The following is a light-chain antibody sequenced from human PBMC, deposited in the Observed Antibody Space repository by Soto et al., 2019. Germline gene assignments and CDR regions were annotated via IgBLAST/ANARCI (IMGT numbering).Light chain of an antibody. J-gene: IGKJ1*01. CDR1: QSVSSSS. Sequence: EIVLTQSPGTLSLSPGERATLSCRASQSVSSSSLAWYQQKPGQAPRLLIYDASSRATGIPDRFSGGGSGTDFTLTISRLGPEDFAVYYCQQYGSSPGTFGQGTKVEIK. CDR3: QQYGSSPGT. CDR2: DAS. V-gene: IGKV3-20*01.